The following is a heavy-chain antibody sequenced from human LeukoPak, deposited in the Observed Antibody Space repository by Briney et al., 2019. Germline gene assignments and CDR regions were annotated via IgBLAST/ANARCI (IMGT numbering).Heavy chain of an antibody. Sequence: SVKVSCKASGGTFSSYAIGWVRQAPGQGLEWMGRIIPILGIANYAQKFQGRVTITADKSTSTAYMELSSLRSEDTAVYYCARAQGYSSSWCDYWGQGTLVTVSS. CDR2: IIPILGIA. CDR3: ARAQGYSSSWCDY. J-gene: IGHJ4*02. D-gene: IGHD6-13*01. V-gene: IGHV1-69*04. CDR1: GGTFSSYA.